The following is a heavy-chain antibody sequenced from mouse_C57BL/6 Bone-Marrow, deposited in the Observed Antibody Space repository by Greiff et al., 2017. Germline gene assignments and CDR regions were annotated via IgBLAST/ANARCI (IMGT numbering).Heavy chain of an antibody. CDR2: IDPSDSET. Sequence: QVQLQQPGAELVRPGSSVKLSCKASGYTFTSYWMHWVKQRPIQGLEWIGNIDPSDSETHYNQKFKDKATLTVDKSSSTAYMQLSSLTSEDSAVYYCARGGLRRGYYYARDYWGQGTSVTVSA. J-gene: IGHJ4*01. V-gene: IGHV1-52*01. CDR1: GYTFTSYW. CDR3: ARGGLRRGYYYARDY. D-gene: IGHD2-4*01.